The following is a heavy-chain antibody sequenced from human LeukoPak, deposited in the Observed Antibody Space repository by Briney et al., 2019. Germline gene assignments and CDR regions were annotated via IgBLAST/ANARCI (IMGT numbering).Heavy chain of an antibody. J-gene: IGHJ2*01. D-gene: IGHD6-19*01. Sequence: GSLRLSCAASGFTFSDYYMSWIRQAPGKGLEGIGGMYYSGSTYYNPSLKSRVMISADTSKNQVSLKVTSVTAADTAVYFCASSYPRQYDRGWYNRNFDLWGRGTLVTVSS. CDR3: ASSYPRQYDRGWYNRNFDL. CDR2: MYYSGST. CDR1: GFTFSDYY. V-gene: IGHV4-59*05.